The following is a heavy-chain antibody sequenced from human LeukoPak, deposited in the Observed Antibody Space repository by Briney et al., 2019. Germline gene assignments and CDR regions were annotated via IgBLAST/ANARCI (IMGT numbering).Heavy chain of an antibody. CDR1: GFTFSGYG. V-gene: IGHV3-30*02. CDR3: AKDCGLGGDRDY. CDR2: IRYDGRDK. J-gene: IGHJ4*02. D-gene: IGHD2-21*01. Sequence: GGSLRLSCATSGFTFSGYGMHWVRQAPGKGLEWLTFIRYDGRDKYYADSVKGRFTISRDNSKNTVYLQMNSLRVEDTAVYYCAKDCGLGGDRDYWGQGTLVTVSS.